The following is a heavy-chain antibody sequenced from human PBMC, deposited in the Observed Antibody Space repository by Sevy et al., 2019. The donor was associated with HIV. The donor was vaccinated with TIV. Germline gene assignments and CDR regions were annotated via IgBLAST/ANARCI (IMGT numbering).Heavy chain of an antibody. CDR3: VKKGPQGPAEYYFDC. CDR2: FSGSGSIT. D-gene: IGHD2-2*01. Sequence: GGSLRLSCAASGFTFSNYALSWVRQAPGKGLEWVSGFSGSGSITYDADSVKGRFAISRDNSKNTLYLEMNSLRVDDTAVYYCVKKGPQGPAEYYFDCWGQGTLVTVSS. J-gene: IGHJ4*02. CDR1: GFTFSNYA. V-gene: IGHV3-23*01.